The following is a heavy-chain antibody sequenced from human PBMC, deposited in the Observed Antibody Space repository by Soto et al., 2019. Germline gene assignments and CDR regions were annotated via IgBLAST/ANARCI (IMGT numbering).Heavy chain of an antibody. CDR1: GYSFTSYW. J-gene: IGHJ4*02. V-gene: IGHV5-51*01. CDR3: ARSFRDGYNHPGPIDY. CDR2: IYPGDSDT. D-gene: IGHD5-12*01. Sequence: GDSLKISCKGSGYSFTSYWIGWVRQMPGKGLEWMGIIYPGDSDTRYSPSFQGQVTISADKSISTAYLQRSSLKASDTAVYYCARSFRDGYNHPGPIDYWGQGTLVTVSS.